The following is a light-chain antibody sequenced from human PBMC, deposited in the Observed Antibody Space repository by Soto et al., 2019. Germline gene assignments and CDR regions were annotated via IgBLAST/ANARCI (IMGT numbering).Light chain of an antibody. J-gene: IGLJ1*01. V-gene: IGLV2-14*01. CDR3: SSYTSSSTLHYV. Sequence: QSALTQPASVSGSPGQSITISCTGTSSDVGGYNYVSWYQQHPGKATKLMIYDVSNRPSGVSNRFSGSKSGNTASLTISVLQAEDEADYYCSSYTSSSTLHYVFGTGTKVTVL. CDR1: SSDVGGYNY. CDR2: DVS.